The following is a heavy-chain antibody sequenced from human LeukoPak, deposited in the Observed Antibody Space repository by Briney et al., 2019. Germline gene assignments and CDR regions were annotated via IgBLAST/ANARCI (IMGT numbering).Heavy chain of an antibody. D-gene: IGHD1-26*01. Sequence: SETLSLTCTVSGGSISSSSYYWSWIRQPAGKGLEWIGRIYTSGSTNYNPSLKSRVTISVDTSKNQFSLKLSSVTAADTAVYYCARGPRWELPRFDPWGQGTLVTVSS. CDR1: GGSISSSSYY. CDR2: IYTSGST. CDR3: ARGPRWELPRFDP. J-gene: IGHJ5*02. V-gene: IGHV4-61*02.